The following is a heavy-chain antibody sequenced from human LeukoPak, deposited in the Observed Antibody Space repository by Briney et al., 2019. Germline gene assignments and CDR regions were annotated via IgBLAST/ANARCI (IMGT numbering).Heavy chain of an antibody. CDR2: IIPIFGTA. CDR1: GGTFSSYA. CDR3: AKDKNYYDSSGYPLFDP. V-gene: IGHV1-69*13. Sequence: ASVKVSCKASGGTFSSYAISWVRQAPGQGREWMGGIIPIFGTANYAQKFQGRVTITADESTSTDYMELSSLRSEDTAVYYCAKDKNYYDSSGYPLFDPWGQGTLVTVSS. J-gene: IGHJ5*02. D-gene: IGHD3-22*01.